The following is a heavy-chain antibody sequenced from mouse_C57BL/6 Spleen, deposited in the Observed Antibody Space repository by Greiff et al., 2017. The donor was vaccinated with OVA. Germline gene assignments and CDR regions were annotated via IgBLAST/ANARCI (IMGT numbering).Heavy chain of an antibody. V-gene: IGHV1-82*01. Sequence: QVQLQQSGPELVKPGASVKISCKASGYAFSSSWMNWVKQRPGKGLEWIGRIYPGDGDTNYNGKFKGKATLTADKSSSTAYMQLSSLTSEDSAVYFCARGRGDSSGYPAWFAYWGQGTLVTVSA. CDR1: GYAFSSSW. J-gene: IGHJ3*01. CDR3: ARGRGDSSGYPAWFAY. D-gene: IGHD3-2*02. CDR2: IYPGDGDT.